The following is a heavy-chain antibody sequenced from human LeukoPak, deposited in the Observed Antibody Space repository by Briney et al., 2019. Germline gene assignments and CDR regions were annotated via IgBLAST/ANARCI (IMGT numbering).Heavy chain of an antibody. CDR2: VSGSGGLT. Sequence: GSLRLSCAASGFTFNTYVMSWVRQAPGKGLEWVSAVSGSGGLTYYADSVKGRVTISRDNSKNTLYLQMNSLRAEDTAVYYCAKDRLAAALTGAFDIWGQGTMVTVSS. CDR3: AKDRLAAALTGAFDI. D-gene: IGHD6-13*01. V-gene: IGHV3-23*01. J-gene: IGHJ3*02. CDR1: GFTFNTYV.